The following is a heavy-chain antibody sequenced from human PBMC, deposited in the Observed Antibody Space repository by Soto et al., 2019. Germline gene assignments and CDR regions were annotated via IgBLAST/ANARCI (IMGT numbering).Heavy chain of an antibody. V-gene: IGHV5-51*01. J-gene: IGHJ4*02. CDR2: IFPSDSVT. D-gene: IGHD2-2*03. CDR3: VRGMDRNSAGF. Sequence: GESLKISCKASGYTFTIYWIGWVRQVPGEGLEWMGFIFPSDSVTRYSPSFQGQVTISVDKSVDTTYLQWGSLKASDTAMYYCVRGMDRNSAGFWGLGTMVTVSS. CDR1: GYTFTIYW.